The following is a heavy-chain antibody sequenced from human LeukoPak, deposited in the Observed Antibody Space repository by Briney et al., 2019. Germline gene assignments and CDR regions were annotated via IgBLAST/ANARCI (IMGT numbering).Heavy chain of an antibody. J-gene: IGHJ4*02. Sequence: SETLSLTCTVSGGSISSYYWNWIRQPPGKGLEWIGYIYYSGSTNYNPSLKSRVTISVDTSKNQFSLKLSSVTAADAAVYYCARVRSHPRSEGWYSSSRTFDYWGQGTLVTVSS. V-gene: IGHV4-59*01. CDR3: ARVRSHPRSEGWYSSSRTFDY. CDR1: GGSISSYY. D-gene: IGHD6-13*01. CDR2: IYYSGST.